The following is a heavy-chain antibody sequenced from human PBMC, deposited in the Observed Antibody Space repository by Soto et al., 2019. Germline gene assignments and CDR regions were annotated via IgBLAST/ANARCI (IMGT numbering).Heavy chain of an antibody. CDR3: ARGRGSTSGRYYDILTGYPSVFDY. D-gene: IGHD3-9*01. CDR1: GGSFSGYY. Sequence: SETLSLTCAVYGGSFSGYYWSWIRQPPGKGLEWIGEINHSGSTNYNPSLKSRVFISLDTSKNQFSLKLSSVTAADTAVYYCARGRGSTSGRYYDILTGYPSVFDYWGQGTLVTVSS. CDR2: INHSGST. J-gene: IGHJ4*02. V-gene: IGHV4-34*01.